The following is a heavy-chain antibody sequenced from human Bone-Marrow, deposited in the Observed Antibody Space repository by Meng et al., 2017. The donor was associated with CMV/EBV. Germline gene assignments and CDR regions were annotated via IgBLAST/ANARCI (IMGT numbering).Heavy chain of an antibody. Sequence: ASVKVSCKTSGYSFTDYYIHWVRQAPGQGLEWMGLINPNSGGTNYAQKFQGRVTMTRDTSISTAYMELSRLRSDDTAVYYCAREGAARLFWFPNWFDPWGQGTLVTVSS. CDR2: INPNSGGT. V-gene: IGHV1-2*02. CDR3: AREGAARLFWFPNWFDP. J-gene: IGHJ5*02. CDR1: GYSFTDYY. D-gene: IGHD6-6*01.